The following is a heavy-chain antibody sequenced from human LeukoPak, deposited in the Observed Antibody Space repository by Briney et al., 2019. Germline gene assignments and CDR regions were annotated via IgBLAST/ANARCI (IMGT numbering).Heavy chain of an antibody. D-gene: IGHD6-25*01. Sequence: GMSLRLSCAASGFTFRSYGMHWVRQAQGKGLEWVAIIWSDGSQQHYADSVKGRFTISRDNSKNTLYLQMNSLRVDDTAVYYCARSSDSSDLGYWGQGTLVTVSS. CDR3: ARSSDSSDLGY. CDR1: GFTFRSYG. CDR2: IWSDGSQQ. J-gene: IGHJ4*02. V-gene: IGHV3-33*01.